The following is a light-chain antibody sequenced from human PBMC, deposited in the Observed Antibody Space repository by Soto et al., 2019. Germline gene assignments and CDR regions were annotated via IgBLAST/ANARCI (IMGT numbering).Light chain of an antibody. CDR3: QTWGTGIYVV. CDR1: SGHSTYA. J-gene: IGLJ7*01. V-gene: IGLV4-69*01. Sequence: QAVVTQSPSASASLGASVKLTCTLTSGHSTYAIAWHQQQPEKGPRYLMKVNSDGSHTKGDGIPDRFSGSSSGAERYLTISSLQSEDEADYYCQTWGTGIYVVFGGGTQLTVL. CDR2: VNSDGSH.